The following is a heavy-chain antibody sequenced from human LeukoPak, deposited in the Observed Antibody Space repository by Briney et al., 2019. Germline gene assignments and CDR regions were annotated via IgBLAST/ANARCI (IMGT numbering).Heavy chain of an antibody. CDR1: GGSISSSSYY. D-gene: IGHD6-19*01. J-gene: IGHJ2*01. V-gene: IGHV4-39*01. CDR2: IYYSGST. CDR3: ARSNRGGWGPDWYFDL. Sequence: KPSETLSLTCTVSGGSISSSSYYWGWIRQPPGKGLEWIGSIYYSGSTYYNPSLKSRVTISVDTSKNQFSLKLSSVTAADTAVYYCARSNRGGWGPDWYFDLWGRGTLVTVSS.